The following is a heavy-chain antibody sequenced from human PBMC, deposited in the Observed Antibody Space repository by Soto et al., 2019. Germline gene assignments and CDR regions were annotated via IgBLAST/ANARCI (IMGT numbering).Heavy chain of an antibody. Sequence: PTLVNPTQTLTLTCTFSGFSLSTSGVCVSWIRQPPGKALEWLALIDWDDDKYYSTSLKTRLTISKDTSKNQVVLTMTNMDPVDTATYYCAWLTTVTTSYGMDVWGQGTTVTVSS. J-gene: IGHJ6*02. CDR2: IDWDDDK. CDR1: GFSLSTSGVC. CDR3: AWLTTVTTSYGMDV. D-gene: IGHD4-17*01. V-gene: IGHV2-70*01.